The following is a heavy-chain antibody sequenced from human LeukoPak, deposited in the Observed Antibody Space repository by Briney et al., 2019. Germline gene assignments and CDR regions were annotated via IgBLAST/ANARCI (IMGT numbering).Heavy chain of an antibody. CDR3: ARGITVVRGAFEPISDAFDI. D-gene: IGHD3-10*01. CDR1: GGTFSSYA. CDR2: ISSYNDNT. V-gene: IGHV1-18*01. J-gene: IGHJ3*02. Sequence: GASVKVSCKASGGTFSSYAISWVRQAPGQGLEWIGWISSYNDNTNYAQKFQGRVTMTTDTSTSTAYMELRSLRSDDTAVYYCARGITVVRGAFEPISDAFDIWGQGTMVTVSS.